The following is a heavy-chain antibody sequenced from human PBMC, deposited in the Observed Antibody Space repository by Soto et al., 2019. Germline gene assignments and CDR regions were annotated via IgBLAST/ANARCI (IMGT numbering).Heavy chain of an antibody. CDR3: ARHVPAAGYYYGMDV. V-gene: IGHV1-69*12. CDR2: IIPIFGTA. J-gene: IGHJ6*02. D-gene: IGHD2-2*01. Sequence: QVQLVQSGAEVKKPGSSVKVSCKASGGTFSSYAISWVRQAPGQGLEWMGGIIPIFGTANYAQKFQGRVTIIGDESTGSASMELSSLRSEDTAVYYCARHVPAAGYYYGMDVRGQGTTVTVSS. CDR1: GGTFSSYA.